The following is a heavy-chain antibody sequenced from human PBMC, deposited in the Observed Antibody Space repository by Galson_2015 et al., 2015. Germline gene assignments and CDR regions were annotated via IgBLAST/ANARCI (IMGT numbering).Heavy chain of an antibody. D-gene: IGHD3-22*01. J-gene: IGHJ6*03. CDR1: GFTFSSYE. V-gene: IGHV3-48*03. Sequence: SLRLSCAASGFTFSSYEMNWVRQAPGKGLEWVSYISSSGSTIYYADSVKGRFTISRDNAKNSLYLQMNSLRAEDTAVYYCARVETGLVPQGSLLRYYYYMDVWAKGPRSPSP. CDR3: ARVETGLVPQGSLLRYYYYMDV. CDR2: ISSSGSTI.